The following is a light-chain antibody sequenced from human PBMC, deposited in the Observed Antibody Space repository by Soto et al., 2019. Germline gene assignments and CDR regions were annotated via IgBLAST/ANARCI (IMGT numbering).Light chain of an antibody. J-gene: IGLJ1*01. CDR1: SSDVGAYNY. Sequence: QSVLTQPASVSGSPGQSITISCTGTSSDVGAYNYVSWYQQHPGKAPKLMIYDVTNRPSGVSNRFSGSKSGYTASLTISGLQAEDEADYYSSSYTTSSTYVFGTGTKVTVL. CDR3: SSYTTSSTYV. V-gene: IGLV2-14*03. CDR2: DVT.